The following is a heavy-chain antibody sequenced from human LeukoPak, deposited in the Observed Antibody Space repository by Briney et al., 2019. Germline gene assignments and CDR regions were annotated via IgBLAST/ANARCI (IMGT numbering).Heavy chain of an antibody. CDR2: IKQDVGDE. Sequence: PGGSLTLSCAGSGLTFSRYRISWVRQAPGKGLEWVASIKQDVGDEYYGDSVKGRFIISRDNGKNSLFLQMNSLRAEDTAVYYCAREGDGFDIWGQGTMVTVYS. CDR1: GLTFSRYR. CDR3: AREGDGFDI. V-gene: IGHV3-7*01. J-gene: IGHJ3*02.